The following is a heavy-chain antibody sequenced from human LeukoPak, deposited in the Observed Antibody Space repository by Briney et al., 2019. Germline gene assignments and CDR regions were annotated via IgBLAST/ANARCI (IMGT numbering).Heavy chain of an antibody. Sequence: PSETLSLTCAVYGGSFSGYYWSWIRQPPGKGLEWIGEINHSGSTNYNPSLKSRVTISVDTSKNQFSLKLSSVTAADTAVYYCARDGGPAFDIWGQGTMVTVSS. V-gene: IGHV4-34*01. CDR1: GGSFSGYY. CDR3: ARDGGPAFDI. CDR2: INHSGST. J-gene: IGHJ3*02. D-gene: IGHD3-16*01.